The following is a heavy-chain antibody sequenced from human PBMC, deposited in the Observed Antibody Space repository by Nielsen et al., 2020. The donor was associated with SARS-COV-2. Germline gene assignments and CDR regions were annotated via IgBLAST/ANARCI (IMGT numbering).Heavy chain of an antibody. D-gene: IGHD3/OR15-3a*01. Sequence: WIRQPPGKGLEWVAYISDEGSKQYHADSVKGRFTISRDKSKSTLYLQMNSLRAEDTAMYYCAKERAILMISFKRGGPDYWGQGTLVTVSS. J-gene: IGHJ4*02. CDR3: AKERAILMISFKRGGPDY. V-gene: IGHV3-30*18. CDR2: ISDEGSKQ.